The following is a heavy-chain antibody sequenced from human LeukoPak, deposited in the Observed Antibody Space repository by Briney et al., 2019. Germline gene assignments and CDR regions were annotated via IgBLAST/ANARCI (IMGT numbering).Heavy chain of an antibody. Sequence: GGSLRLSCAASGFTFSNYAILWVRQAPGKGLEWVAVISYDGSNKYYADSVKGRFTISRDNSKNTLYLQMNSLRAEDTAVYYCARDIGLLLPTFYFDYWGQGTLVTVSS. J-gene: IGHJ4*02. CDR3: ARDIGLLLPTFYFDY. CDR1: GFTFSNYA. D-gene: IGHD2-21*02. CDR2: ISYDGSNK. V-gene: IGHV3-30*04.